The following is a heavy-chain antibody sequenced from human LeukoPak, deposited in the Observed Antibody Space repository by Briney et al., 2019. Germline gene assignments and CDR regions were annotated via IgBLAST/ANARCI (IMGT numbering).Heavy chain of an antibody. Sequence: GGSLRLSCAAPGFTFSSYSMNWVRQAPGKGLEWVSSISSSSSYIYYADSVKGRFTISGDNAKNSLYLQMNSLRAEDTAVYYCARSILGISDYWGQGTLVTVSS. CDR1: GFTFSSYS. CDR3: ARSILGISDY. CDR2: ISSSSSYI. V-gene: IGHV3-21*01. D-gene: IGHD2-21*01. J-gene: IGHJ4*02.